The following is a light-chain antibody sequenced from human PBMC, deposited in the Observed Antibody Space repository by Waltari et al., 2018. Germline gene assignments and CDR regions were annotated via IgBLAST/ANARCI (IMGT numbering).Light chain of an antibody. CDR3: CSHAGSDTFWV. V-gene: IGLV2-11*01. J-gene: IGLJ3*02. CDR2: YVS. Sequence: QSALTQPRSVSGPPGQSVTISCTGTSSDVGRHDFLPWYQQHPGKAPKLIMYYVSQRPSGVPDRFSGSKSGNTASLTITGLQAEDEAEYYCCSHAGSDTFWVFGGGTKVTVL. CDR1: SSDVGRHDF.